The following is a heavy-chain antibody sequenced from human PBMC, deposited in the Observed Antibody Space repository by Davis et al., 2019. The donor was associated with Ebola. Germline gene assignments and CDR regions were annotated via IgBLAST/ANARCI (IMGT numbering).Heavy chain of an antibody. Sequence: SETLSLTCAVSGGSFSGYYWSWIRQPPGKGLEWIGEINHSGSTNYNPSLKSRVTISVDTSKNQFSLELSSVTAADTAVYYCARCRGVQGVRLDYWGQGTLVTVSS. CDR1: GGSFSGYY. CDR2: INHSGST. V-gene: IGHV4-34*01. CDR3: ARCRGVQGVRLDY. D-gene: IGHD3-10*01. J-gene: IGHJ4*02.